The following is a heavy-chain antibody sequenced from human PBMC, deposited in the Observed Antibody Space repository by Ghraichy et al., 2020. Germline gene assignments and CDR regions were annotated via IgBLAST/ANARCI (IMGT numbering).Heavy chain of an antibody. J-gene: IGHJ5*02. CDR1: GYTFTSYG. CDR3: ARETSGFFWFDP. Sequence: ASVKVSCKASGYTFTSYGISWVRQAPGQGLEWMGWISACNGNTNYAQKLQGRVTMTTDTSTSTAYMELRSLRSDDTAVYYCARETSGFFWFDPWGQGTLVTVSS. V-gene: IGHV1-18*04. D-gene: IGHD3-3*01. CDR2: ISACNGNT.